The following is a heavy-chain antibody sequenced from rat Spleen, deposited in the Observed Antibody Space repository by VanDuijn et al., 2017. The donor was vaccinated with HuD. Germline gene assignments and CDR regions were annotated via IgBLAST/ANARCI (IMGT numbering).Heavy chain of an antibody. CDR1: GFTFNNYW. D-gene: IGHD3-5*01. CDR2: ISNTGGST. J-gene: IGHJ2*01. CDR3: TRVATFRPFDY. V-gene: IGHV5-31*01. Sequence: EVQLVESGGGLVQPGKSLKLSCVASGFTFNNYWMTWIRQAPGKGLEWVASISNTGGSTYYQDSVKGRFTSSRDNAKSILYLQMNSLRSEDTATYYCTRVATFRPFDYWGQGVMVTVSS.